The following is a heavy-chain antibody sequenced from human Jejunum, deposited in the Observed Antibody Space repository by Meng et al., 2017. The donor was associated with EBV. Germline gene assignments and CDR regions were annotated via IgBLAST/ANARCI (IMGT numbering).Heavy chain of an antibody. J-gene: IGHJ4*02. D-gene: IGHD3-16*01. CDR2: INEDGTHT. V-gene: IGHV3-74*01. Sequence: EVSLGDAGGVLVQREGSLRLSCVGSGYTFSNYWMHWVRQTPGKGLVWVSRINEDGTHTDYADSVKGRFTISRDNAKNTLTLQMNSLRVEDTAAYYCSRDLRGPFGYWGQGTLVTVSS. CDR3: SRDLRGPFGY. CDR1: GYTFSNYW.